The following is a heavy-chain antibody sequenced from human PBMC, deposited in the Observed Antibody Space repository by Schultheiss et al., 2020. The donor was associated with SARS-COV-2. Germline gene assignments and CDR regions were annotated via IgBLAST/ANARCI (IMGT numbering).Heavy chain of an antibody. D-gene: IGHD6-6*01. CDR3: ARDRRIGGYYYYYGMDV. Sequence: GESLKISCAASGFTFSSYAMSWVRQAPGKGLEWVSAIGTAGDTYYPGSVKGRFTISRENAKNSLYLQMNSLRAGDTAVYYCARDRRIGGYYYYYGMDVWGQGTTVTVSS. CDR2: IGTAGDT. J-gene: IGHJ6*02. CDR1: GFTFSSYA. V-gene: IGHV3-13*01.